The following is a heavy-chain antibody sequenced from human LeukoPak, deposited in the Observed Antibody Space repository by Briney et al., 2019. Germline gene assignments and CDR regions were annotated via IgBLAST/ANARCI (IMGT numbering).Heavy chain of an antibody. CDR3: ARDTPPSYWYGMDV. CDR1: GFTFSSYW. J-gene: IGHJ6*02. Sequence: GSLRLSCAASGFTFSSYWMSWVRQAPGKGLEWVANIKQDGSEKFYVDSVKGRFTISRDNAKNSLYLQMNSLRAEDTAVYYCARDTPPSYWYGMDVWGRGTTVTVSS. V-gene: IGHV3-7*01. CDR2: IKQDGSEK. D-gene: IGHD3-10*01.